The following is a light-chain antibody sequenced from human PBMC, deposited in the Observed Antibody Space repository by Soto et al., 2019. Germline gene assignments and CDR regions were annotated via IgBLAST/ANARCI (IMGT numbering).Light chain of an antibody. Sequence: QSVLPQPPSVSGAPGQMVTISCTGSSSNIGAGYDVHWYQQLPGTAPKLLIYGNSNRPSGVPDRFSGSKSGTSASLAITGLQAEDEADYYCQSYDSSLSVNYVFGTGTKVTVL. CDR2: GNS. J-gene: IGLJ1*01. CDR3: QSYDSSLSVNYV. CDR1: SSNIGAGYD. V-gene: IGLV1-40*01.